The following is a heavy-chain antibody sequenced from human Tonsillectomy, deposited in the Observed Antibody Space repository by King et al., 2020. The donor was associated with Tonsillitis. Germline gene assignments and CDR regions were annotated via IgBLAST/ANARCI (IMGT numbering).Heavy chain of an antibody. CDR2: ISYSGIT. J-gene: IGHJ5*02. Sequence: QLQESGPGLVKPSETLSLTCTVSGDSISSDYWSWIRQPPGKGLEWIGYISYSGITNYNPSLKSRVTISVDTSKNQFSLRLTSVTAADTAMYYCARESETMAAWGSWFDPWGQVTLVTVSS. CDR1: GDSISSDY. D-gene: IGHD5-24*01. V-gene: IGHV4-59*01. CDR3: ARESETMAAWGSWFDP.